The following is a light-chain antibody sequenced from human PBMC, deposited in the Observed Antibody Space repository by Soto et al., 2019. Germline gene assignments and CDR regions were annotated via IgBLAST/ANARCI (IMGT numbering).Light chain of an antibody. CDR2: DAS. J-gene: IGKJ1*01. Sequence: DIQLTQSPSTLSASVGDRVTITCRASQNINNWLAWYQQIPGKAPKLLIYDASSLESGVPSRFSGSGSGTEFTLTISSLQPDDFTTYYCQQYNSYPWTFGQGTKVEIK. CDR3: QQYNSYPWT. V-gene: IGKV1-5*01. CDR1: QNINNW.